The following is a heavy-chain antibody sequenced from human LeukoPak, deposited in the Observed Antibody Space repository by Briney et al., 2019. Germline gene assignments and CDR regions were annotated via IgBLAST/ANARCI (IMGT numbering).Heavy chain of an antibody. CDR3: ARESEVPSAFDVFDL. CDR1: GYTFASHW. Sequence: PGESLKISCKGSGYTFASHWIGWVRQMPGKGLEWMGIIYPGDSDSRYSPSFQGQVTISADKSINTAYLQWSSLKASDTAIYYCARESEVPSAFDVFDLWGQGTMVTVSS. V-gene: IGHV5-51*01. CDR2: IYPGDSDS. J-gene: IGHJ3*01.